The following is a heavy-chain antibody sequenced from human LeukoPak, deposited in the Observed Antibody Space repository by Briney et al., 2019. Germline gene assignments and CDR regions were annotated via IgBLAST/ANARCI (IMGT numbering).Heavy chain of an antibody. CDR2: IYYTGST. J-gene: IGHJ6*03. CDR3: ARLPLFHYMDV. D-gene: IGHD2-21*01. V-gene: IGHV4-59*08. Sequence: PSETLSLTCTVYGGSISSYYWSWIRQPPGKGLEWIGYIYYTGSTNYNPSLKSRVTISLDTSKNQFSLKLSSVTAADTAMYYCARLPLFHYMDVWGKGTTVTVSS. CDR1: GGSISSYY.